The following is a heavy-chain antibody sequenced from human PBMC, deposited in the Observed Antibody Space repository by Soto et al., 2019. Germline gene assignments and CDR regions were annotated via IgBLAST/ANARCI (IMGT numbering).Heavy chain of an antibody. CDR3: ARGPYDSSGYYYAFYY. Sequence: GGSLRLSCVVSGFTFSGYSMNWVRQTPGKGLEWLSYISSAGTTISYADSVKGRFTISRDNAKNSLYLQMNSLRDEDTAVYYCARGPYDSSGYYYAFYYLGEGT. CDR2: ISSAGTTI. CDR1: GFTFSGYS. V-gene: IGHV3-48*02. J-gene: IGHJ4*02. D-gene: IGHD3-22*01.